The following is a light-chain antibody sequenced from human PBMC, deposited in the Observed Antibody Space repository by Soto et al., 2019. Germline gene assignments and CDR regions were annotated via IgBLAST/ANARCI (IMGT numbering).Light chain of an antibody. Sequence: QSALTQPASVSGSPGQSITISCAGTSSDVGAYNYVSWYQHHPGKAPKLMIYDVNNRPSGDSNRFSGSKSGNTASLTISRLQDEDEADYYCSSWTSGATYFYGSGTKHTVL. CDR2: DVN. J-gene: IGLJ1*01. CDR1: SSDVGAYNY. CDR3: SSWTSGATYF. V-gene: IGLV2-14*03.